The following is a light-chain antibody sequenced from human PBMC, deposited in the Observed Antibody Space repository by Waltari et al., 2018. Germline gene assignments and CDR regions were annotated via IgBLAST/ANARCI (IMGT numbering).Light chain of an antibody. V-gene: IGKV3-15*01. CDR2: GAS. J-gene: IGKJ2*01. CDR3: QQYNNWPPEDT. Sequence: EIVMTQSPATLSMSPGEGATLSCRASQSVSSNLAWYQHKPGQAPRLLIYGASTRATGIPARFSGSGSGTEFTLTISSLQSEDFAFYYCQQYNNWPPEDTFGQGTKLEIK. CDR1: QSVSSN.